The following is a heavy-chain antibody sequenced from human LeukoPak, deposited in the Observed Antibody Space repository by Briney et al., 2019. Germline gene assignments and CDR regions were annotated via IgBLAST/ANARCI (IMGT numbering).Heavy chain of an antibody. CDR2: IYYSGST. J-gene: IGHJ4*02. V-gene: IGHV4-59*08. D-gene: IGHD4-17*01. CDR3: ARHTYGDLGLDY. CDR1: GGSISSYY. Sequence: SETLSLTCTVSGGSISSYYWSWIRKPPGKGLEWIGYIYYSGSTNYNPSLKSRVTMSVDTSKNQSSLKLSSVTAADTAVYYCARHTYGDLGLDYWGQGTLVTVSS.